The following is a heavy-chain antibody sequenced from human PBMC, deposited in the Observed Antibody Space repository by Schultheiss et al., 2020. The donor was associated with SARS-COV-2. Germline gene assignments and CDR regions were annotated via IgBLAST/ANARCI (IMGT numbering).Heavy chain of an antibody. CDR1: GGSISSSSYY. CDR2: IYYSGST. V-gene: IGHV4-39*02. CDR3: ARDLANWGLPAAGRTDPSYYGMDV. Sequence: SQTLSLTCTVSGGSISSSSYYWGWIRQPPGKGLEWIGSIYYSGSTYYNPSLKSRVTISVDTSKNQFSLKLSSVTAADTAVYYCARDLANWGLPAAGRTDPSYYGMDVWGQGTTVTVSS. J-gene: IGHJ6*02. D-gene: IGHD7-27*01.